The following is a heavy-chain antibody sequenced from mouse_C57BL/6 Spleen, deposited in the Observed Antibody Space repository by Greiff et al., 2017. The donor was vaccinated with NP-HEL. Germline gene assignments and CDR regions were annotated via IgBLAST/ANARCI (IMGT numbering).Heavy chain of an antibody. CDR1: GFTFTDYY. D-gene: IGHD2-4*01. CDR2: IRNKANGYTT. CDR3: ARAYDYDGFAY. Sequence: EVQVVESGGGLVQPGGSLSLSCAASGFTFTDYYMSWVRQPPGKALEWLGFIRNKANGYTTEYSASVKGRFTISRDNSQSILYLQMNALRAEDSATYYCARAYDYDGFAYWGQGTLVTVSA. V-gene: IGHV7-3*01. J-gene: IGHJ3*01.